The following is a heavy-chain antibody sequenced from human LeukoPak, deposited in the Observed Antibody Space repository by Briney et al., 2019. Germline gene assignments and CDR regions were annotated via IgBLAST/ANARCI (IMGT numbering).Heavy chain of an antibody. J-gene: IGHJ4*02. CDR2: IYYSGST. D-gene: IGHD3-10*01. CDR1: GGSISSSSYY. CDR3: ARHDYYGSGSPSFFGY. V-gene: IGHV4-39*01. Sequence: SETLSLTCTVSGGSISSSSYYWGWIRQPPGKGLEWIGSIYYSGSTYYNPSLKSRVTISVDTSKNQFSLKLSSVTAADTAVYYCARHDYYGSGSPSFFGYWGQGTLVTVSS.